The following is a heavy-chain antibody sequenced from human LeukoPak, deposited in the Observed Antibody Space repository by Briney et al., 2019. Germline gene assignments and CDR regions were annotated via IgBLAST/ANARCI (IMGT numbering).Heavy chain of an antibody. CDR3: AREVYYDILTGYYTPGGIDY. V-gene: IGHV1-18*04. J-gene: IGHJ4*02. D-gene: IGHD3-9*01. CDR1: GYTFTSYG. CDR2: ISAYNGNT. Sequence: GASVKVSCMASGYTFTSYGISWVRQAPGQGLEWMGWISAYNGNTNYAQKLQGRVTMTTDTSTSTAYMELRSLRSDDTAVYYCAREVYYDILTGYYTPGGIDYWGQGTLVTVSS.